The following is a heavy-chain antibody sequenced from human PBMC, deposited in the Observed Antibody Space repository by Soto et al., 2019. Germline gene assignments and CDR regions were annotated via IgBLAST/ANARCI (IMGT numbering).Heavy chain of an antibody. CDR1: GYTLTELS. CDR3: ATSRSWEDGYIGFH. CDR2: FDPEDGET. Sequence: ASVKVSFKVSGYTLTELSMHWLRQAPGKGLEWMGGFDPEDGETIYAQKFQGRVTMTEDTSTDTAYMELSSLRSEDTAVYYCATSRSWEDGYIGFHWGQGTLVTVSS. J-gene: IGHJ4*02. D-gene: IGHD5-12*01. V-gene: IGHV1-24*01.